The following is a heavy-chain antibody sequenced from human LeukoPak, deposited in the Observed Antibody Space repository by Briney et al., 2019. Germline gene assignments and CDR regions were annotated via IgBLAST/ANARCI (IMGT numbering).Heavy chain of an antibody. CDR3: ARLRRNNDNSGYYYYYDY. CDR2: FTPTSSHI. J-gene: IGHJ4*02. V-gene: IGHV3-21*01. CDR1: GLTFSSYS. D-gene: IGHD3-22*01. Sequence: GGSLRLSCALSGLTFSSYSFNWVRQAPGRGREWVSSFTPTSSHIHYGDSVKGRHTISRDNAKNSLYLQMNSLRAEDRAVYYCARLRRNNDNSGYYYYYDYWGQGTLVIVSS.